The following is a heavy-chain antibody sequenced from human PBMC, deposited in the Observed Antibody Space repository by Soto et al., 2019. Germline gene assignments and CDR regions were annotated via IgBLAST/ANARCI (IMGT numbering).Heavy chain of an antibody. CDR2: ISSSSSYT. CDR3: ARMVIVVVPAAYYGMDF. V-gene: IGHV3-11*03. Sequence: PGGSLRLSCAASGFTFSDYYMSWIRQAPGKGLEWVSYISSSSSYTNYADSVKGRFTISRDNAKNSLYLQMNSLRAEDTAVYYCARMVIVVVPAAYYGMDFWGQGSSVTGSS. D-gene: IGHD2-2*03. CDR1: GFTFSDYY. J-gene: IGHJ6*02.